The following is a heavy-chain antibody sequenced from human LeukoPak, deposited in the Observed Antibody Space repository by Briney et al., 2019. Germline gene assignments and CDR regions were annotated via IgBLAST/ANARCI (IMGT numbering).Heavy chain of an antibody. V-gene: IGHV3-21*01. CDR2: ITASSTAI. CDR3: ARESRGID. D-gene: IGHD3-16*01. CDR1: GFTFNTYT. Sequence: PGGSLRLSCAASGFTFNTYTMNWVRQAPGKGLEWVSSITASSTAIYSADSVRGRFTISRDNAKNFLYLQMNSLRAEDTALYYCARESRGIDWGQGTLVTVSS. J-gene: IGHJ4*02.